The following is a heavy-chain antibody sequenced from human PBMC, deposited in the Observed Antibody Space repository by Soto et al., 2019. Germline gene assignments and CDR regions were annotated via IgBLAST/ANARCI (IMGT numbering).Heavy chain of an antibody. CDR3: ARYFRGSGRYFFDH. CDR1: EFTCISSF. Sequence: PWWSLRLSCMASEFTCISSFMGWLRQAPGKGLEWVANINQDGSGTYYVDSVKGRFTISRDNAKNSLYLQMNSLRAEDTAVYYCARYFRGSGRYFFDHWGQGTLVTVSS. D-gene: IGHD6-19*01. CDR2: INQDGSGT. V-gene: IGHV3-7*03. J-gene: IGHJ4*02.